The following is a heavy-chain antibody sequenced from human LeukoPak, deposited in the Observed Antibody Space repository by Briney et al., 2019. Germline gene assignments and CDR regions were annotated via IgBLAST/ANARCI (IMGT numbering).Heavy chain of an antibody. Sequence: PGRSLRLSCAASGFTFSSYAMHWVRQAPGKGLEWVAVISYDGSNKYYADSVKGRFTISRDNSKNTLYLQMNSLRAEDTAVYYCARDNGITMIRGYFDYWGQGTLVTVSS. V-gene: IGHV3-30*04. D-gene: IGHD3-22*01. CDR3: ARDNGITMIRGYFDY. CDR1: GFTFSSYA. CDR2: ISYDGSNK. J-gene: IGHJ4*02.